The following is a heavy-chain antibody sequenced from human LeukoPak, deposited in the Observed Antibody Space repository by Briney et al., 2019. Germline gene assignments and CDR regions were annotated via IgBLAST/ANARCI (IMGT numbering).Heavy chain of an antibody. CDR2: ISSSGHST. CDR1: GFTFSSYA. D-gene: IGHD2-8*01. Sequence: GGSLRLSCAASGFTFSSYAMSWVRQAPGKGLEWVSVISSSGHSTHYADSVKGRFTISRDNSKNTVYLQMNSLRAVDTAVYYCANEGPNFDYWGQGTLVTVSS. V-gene: IGHV3-23*01. J-gene: IGHJ4*02. CDR3: ANEGPNFDY.